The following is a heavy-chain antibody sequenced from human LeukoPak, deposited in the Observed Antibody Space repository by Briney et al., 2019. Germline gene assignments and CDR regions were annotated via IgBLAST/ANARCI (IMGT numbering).Heavy chain of an antibody. D-gene: IGHD1-14*01. J-gene: IGHJ6*03. CDR2: IVPMFGTT. CDR1: GGTFNSYA. V-gene: IGHV1-69*13. CDR3: ASGPFLTFDHTPEGYYHYYMDV. Sequence: ASVKVSCKASGGTFNSYAITWVRQAPGQGLEWMGGIVPMFGTTNYAQKFQGRLTITADASTSTAYMELSSLRSEDTAVYYCASGPFLTFDHTPEGYYHYYMDVWGTGTTVT.